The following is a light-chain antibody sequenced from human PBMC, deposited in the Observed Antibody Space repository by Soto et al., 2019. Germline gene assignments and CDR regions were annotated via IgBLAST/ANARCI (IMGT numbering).Light chain of an antibody. CDR2: VAS. CDR3: QQSYSTPPLT. Sequence: DIQMTQSPSSLSASVGDRVSITCRASQSINTYLNWYQQKPGKAPQLLNYVASTLQIGVPSRFRGSGSGTDFTLPINRLQPEDFATYYCQQSYSTPPLTFGGGNKVQIK. J-gene: IGKJ4*01. V-gene: IGKV1-39*01. CDR1: QSINTY.